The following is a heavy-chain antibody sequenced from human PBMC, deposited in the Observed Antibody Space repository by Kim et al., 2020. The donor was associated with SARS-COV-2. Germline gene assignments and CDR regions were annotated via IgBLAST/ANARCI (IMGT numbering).Heavy chain of an antibody. J-gene: IGHJ4*02. D-gene: IGHD3-22*01. CDR1: GGSISSYY. CDR3: ARVVRYYDSSGYEFCYFDY. Sequence: SETLSLTCTVSGGSISSYYWSWIRQPPGKGLEWIGYIYYSGSTNYNPSLKSRVTISVDTSKNQFSLKLSSVTAADTAVYYCARVVRYYDSSGYEFCYFDYWGQGTLVTVSS. CDR2: IYYSGST. V-gene: IGHV4-59*01.